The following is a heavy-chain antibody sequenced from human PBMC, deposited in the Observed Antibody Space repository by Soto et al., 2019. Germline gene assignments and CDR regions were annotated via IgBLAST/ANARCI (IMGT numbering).Heavy chain of an antibody. D-gene: IGHD3-22*01. J-gene: IGHJ5*02. Sequence: SVKVSCKASGGTFSSYAISWVRQAPGQGLEWMGGIIPIFGTANYAQKFQGRVTITADESTSTAYMELSSLRSEDTAVYYCALPYYYDSSGYSSHYNWFDPWGQGTLVTVSS. CDR1: GGTFSSYA. CDR3: ALPYYYDSSGYSSHYNWFDP. V-gene: IGHV1-69*13. CDR2: IIPIFGTA.